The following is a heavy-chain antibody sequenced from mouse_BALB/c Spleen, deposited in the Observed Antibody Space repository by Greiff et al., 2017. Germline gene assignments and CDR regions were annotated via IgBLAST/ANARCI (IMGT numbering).Heavy chain of an antibody. J-gene: IGHJ3*01. Sequence: EVMLVESGGGLVQPKGSLKLSCAASGFTFNTYAMNWVRQAPGKGLEWVARIRSKSNNYATYYADSVKDRFTISRDDSQSMLYLQMNNLKTEDTAMYYCVGAWFAYWGQGTLVTVSA. CDR2: IRSKSNNYAT. V-gene: IGHV10-1*02. CDR3: VGAWFAY. CDR1: GFTFNTYA.